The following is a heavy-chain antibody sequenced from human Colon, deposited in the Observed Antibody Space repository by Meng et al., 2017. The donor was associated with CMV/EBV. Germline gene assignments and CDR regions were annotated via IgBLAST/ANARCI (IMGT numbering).Heavy chain of an antibody. CDR3: AKSMNDFWTGYYPLFDQ. CDR1: GYTFTDYH. D-gene: IGHD3/OR15-3a*01. CDR2: VNPRNGGI. J-gene: IGHJ4*02. V-gene: IGHV1-2*02. Sequence: ASVKVSCKASGYTFTDYHMHWVRQAPGQGPEWMGWVNPRNGGIKYAQRFQDRVTMTRDTSTATAHMELRSLRSDGTAVYYCAKSMNDFWTGYYPLFDQWGQGTLVTVSS.